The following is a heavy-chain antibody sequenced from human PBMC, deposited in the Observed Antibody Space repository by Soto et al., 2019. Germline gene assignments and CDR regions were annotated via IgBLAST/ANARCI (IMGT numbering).Heavy chain of an antibody. CDR1: GFSFSSYA. CDR3: ARESCRSGWYLKN. D-gene: IGHD6-19*01. CDR2: IWSDGSNI. V-gene: IGHV3-33*01. Sequence: QVQLVESGGGVVQPGRSLRLSCAASGFSFSSYAMHWVRQAPGKGLEWVALIWSDGSNIYYADSVKGRFTISRDNSKNALYLQLNRLRAEETAVFFCARESCRSGWYLKNWGQGPRVTVSS. J-gene: IGHJ4*02.